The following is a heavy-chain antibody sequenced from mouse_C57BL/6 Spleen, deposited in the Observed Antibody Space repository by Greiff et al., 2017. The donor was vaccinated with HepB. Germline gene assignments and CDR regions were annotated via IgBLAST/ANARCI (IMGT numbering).Heavy chain of an antibody. D-gene: IGHD1-1*01. Sequence: VKLMESGPELVKPGASVKISCKASGYSFTSYYIHWVKQRPGQGLEWIGWIYPGSGNTKYNEKFKGKATLTADTSSSTAYMQLSSLTSEDSAVYYCARDYGSSWGFAYWGQGTLVTVSA. CDR2: IYPGSGNT. J-gene: IGHJ3*01. CDR3: ARDYGSSWGFAY. V-gene: IGHV1-66*01. CDR1: GYSFTSYY.